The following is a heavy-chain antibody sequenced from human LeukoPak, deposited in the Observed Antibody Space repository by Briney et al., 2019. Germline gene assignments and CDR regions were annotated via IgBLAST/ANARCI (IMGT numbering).Heavy chain of an antibody. D-gene: IGHD6-19*01. CDR2: IYYSGST. CDR1: GGSISSYY. J-gene: IGHJ4*02. Sequence: PSETLSLTCTVSGGSISSYYWSWIRQPPGKGLEWIGYIYYSGSTSYNPSLKSRVTMSVDTSKNQVSLKLSSLTAADTAVYYCARGSGLYLYWGQGTLVTVSS. CDR3: ARGSGLYLY. V-gene: IGHV4-59*01.